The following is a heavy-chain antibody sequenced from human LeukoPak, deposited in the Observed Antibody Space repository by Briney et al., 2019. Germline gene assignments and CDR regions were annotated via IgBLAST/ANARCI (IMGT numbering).Heavy chain of an antibody. V-gene: IGHV4-31*03. Sequence: PSETLSLTCTVSGGSISSGGYYWSWIRQHPGKGLEWIGYIYYSGSTYYNPSLKSRVTISVDTSKNQFSLKLSSVTAADTAGYYCARAAAIIHWFDPWGQGTLVTVSS. CDR2: IYYSGST. D-gene: IGHD2-2*01. J-gene: IGHJ5*02. CDR3: ARAAAIIHWFDP. CDR1: GGSISSGGYY.